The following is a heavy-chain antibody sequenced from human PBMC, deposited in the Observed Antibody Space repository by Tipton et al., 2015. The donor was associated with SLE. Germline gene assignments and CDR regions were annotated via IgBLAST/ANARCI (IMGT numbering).Heavy chain of an antibody. CDR3: ARVTSTANYYEDF. Sequence: TLSLTCAVYGGFFSGHYCTWIRQSPGKGLEWIGDISHSGTTNYNSSLRGRFTISGDTSKNQFSLKLFSVTAADTAVYYCARVTSTANYYEDFWGQGTLVTASS. J-gene: IGHJ4*02. CDR1: GGFFSGHY. CDR2: ISHSGTT. D-gene: IGHD3-16*01. V-gene: IGHV4-34*01.